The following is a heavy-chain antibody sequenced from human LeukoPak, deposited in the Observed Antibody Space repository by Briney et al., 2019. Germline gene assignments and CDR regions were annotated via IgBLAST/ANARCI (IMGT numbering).Heavy chain of an antibody. D-gene: IGHD4-17*01. CDR2: INHSGST. CDR3: ARSEGDNYGDYNWFDP. J-gene: IGHJ5*02. Sequence: SETLSLTCAVYGGSFSGYYWSWIRQPPGKGLEWIGEINHSGSTNYNPSLKSRVTISVDTSKNQFSLKLSSVTAADTAVYYCARSEGDNYGDYNWFDPWGQGTLVTVSS. CDR1: GGSFSGYY. V-gene: IGHV4-34*01.